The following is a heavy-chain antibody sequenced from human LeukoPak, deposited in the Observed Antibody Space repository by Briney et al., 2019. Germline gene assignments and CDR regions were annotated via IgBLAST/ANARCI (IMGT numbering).Heavy chain of an antibody. CDR3: ARGSNDIYYYYMDV. D-gene: IGHD3-22*01. V-gene: IGHV4-38-2*02. Sequence: SETLSLTCSVSGYSISSGFYWGWIRQPPGKGLEWIGSIFHSGSTYYNPSLKSRVTISVGTSKNQFSLKLSSVTAADTAVYYCARGSNDIYYYYMDVWGKGTTVTVSS. CDR1: GYSISSGFY. CDR2: IFHSGST. J-gene: IGHJ6*03.